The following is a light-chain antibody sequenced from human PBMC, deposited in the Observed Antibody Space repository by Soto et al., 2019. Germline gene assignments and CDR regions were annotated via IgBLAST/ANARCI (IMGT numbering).Light chain of an antibody. CDR1: GSNIGAGYD. J-gene: IGLJ1*01. Sequence: QSVLTQPPSVSGAPGQRVTISCTGSGSNIGAGYDVHWYQQLPGTAPKLPIYGNSNPPSGVPDRFSGSKSGTSASLAITGLQAEDEADYYCQSYDSSLSAYVFGTGTKVTVL. CDR2: GNS. V-gene: IGLV1-40*01. CDR3: QSYDSSLSAYV.